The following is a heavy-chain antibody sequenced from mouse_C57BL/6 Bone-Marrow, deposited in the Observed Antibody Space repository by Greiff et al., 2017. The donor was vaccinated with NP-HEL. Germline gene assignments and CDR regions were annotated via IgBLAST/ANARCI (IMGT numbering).Heavy chain of an antibody. CDR2: IDPENGDT. V-gene: IGHV14-4*01. CDR1: GFTFTDDY. D-gene: IGHD2-4*01. Sequence: EVQRVESGAELVRPGASVKLSCTASGFTFTDDYMHWVKQRPEQGLEWIGWIDPENGDTEYDSKFKGKATMTADTSSNTAYMQLSSLTSEDSAVLYCTAPPGYEDDEGDYWGQGTTLTVSS. CDR3: TAPPGYEDDEGDY. J-gene: IGHJ2*01.